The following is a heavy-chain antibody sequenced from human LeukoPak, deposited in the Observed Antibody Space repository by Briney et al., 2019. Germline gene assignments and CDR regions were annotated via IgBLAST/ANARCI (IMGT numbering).Heavy chain of an antibody. V-gene: IGHV3-23*01. CDR3: AKVPTVAATYYFDY. CDR1: GFTFSNYW. D-gene: IGHD2-15*01. J-gene: IGHJ4*02. Sequence: GGSLRLSCAASGFTFSNYWMNWVRQAPGKGLEWVSAISGSGGSTYYADSVKGRFTISRDNSKNTLYLQMNSLRAEDTAVYYCAKVPTVAATYYFDYWGQGTLVTVSS. CDR2: ISGSGGST.